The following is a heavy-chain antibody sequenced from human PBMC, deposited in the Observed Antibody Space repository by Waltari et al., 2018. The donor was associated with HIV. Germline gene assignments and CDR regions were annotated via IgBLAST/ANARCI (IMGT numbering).Heavy chain of an antibody. CDR2: IIPCLQRT. CDR1: GGTFGRST. V-gene: IGHV1-69*08. CDR3: AREGPRHATEGEQDAFDL. Sequence: QVQLVQSGAGVKNPGSSVKLSCKASGGTFGRSTVSWARQAPGQGLEWMGRIIPCLQRTNYAQRFQDRITIIADKSSSTVYIELRSLRSDDTAVYYCAREGPRHATEGEQDAFDLWGQGTMVTVSS. J-gene: IGHJ3*01. D-gene: IGHD3-16*01.